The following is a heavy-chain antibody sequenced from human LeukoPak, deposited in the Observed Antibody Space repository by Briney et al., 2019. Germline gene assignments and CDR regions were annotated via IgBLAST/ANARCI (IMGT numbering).Heavy chain of an antibody. V-gene: IGHV3-30-3*01. CDR3: AREGEGGDFDY. CDR1: GFTFSSYA. J-gene: IGHJ4*02. CDR2: ISYDGSNK. Sequence: GGSLRLSCAASGFTFSSYAMHWVRQAPGKGLEWVAVISYDGSNKYYADSVKGRFTISRDKSKSTLYVQMNSLRLEDTAIYYCAREGEGGDFDYWGQGTLVTVSS. D-gene: IGHD3-16*01.